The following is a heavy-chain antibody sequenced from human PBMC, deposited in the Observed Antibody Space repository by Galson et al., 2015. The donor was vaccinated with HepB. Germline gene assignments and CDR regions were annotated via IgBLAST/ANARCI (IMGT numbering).Heavy chain of an antibody. D-gene: IGHD3-22*01. J-gene: IGHJ5*02. CDR1: GGTFSSYA. V-gene: IGHV1-69*06. CDR3: ARWDYYDSSGQRGTPFDP. Sequence: SVKVSCKASGGTFSSYAISWVRQAPGKGLEWMGGIIPIFGTANYAQKFQGRVTITADKSTSTAYMELSSLRSEDTAVYYCARWDYYDSSGQRGTPFDPWGQGTLVTVSS. CDR2: IIPIFGTA.